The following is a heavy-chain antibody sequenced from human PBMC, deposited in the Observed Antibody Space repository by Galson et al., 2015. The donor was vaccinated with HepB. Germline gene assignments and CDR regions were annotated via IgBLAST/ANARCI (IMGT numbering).Heavy chain of an antibody. V-gene: IGHV3-30-3*01. J-gene: IGHJ4*02. CDR1: GFTFSSYA. CDR3: AREIGAGYGAIFDY. Sequence: SLRLSCAASGFTFSSYAMHWVRQAPGKGLEWVAVISYDGSNKYYADSVKGRFTISRDNSKNTLYLQMNSLRAEDTAVYYCAREIGAGYGAIFDYWGQGTLVTVSS. D-gene: IGHD5-24*01. CDR2: ISYDGSNK.